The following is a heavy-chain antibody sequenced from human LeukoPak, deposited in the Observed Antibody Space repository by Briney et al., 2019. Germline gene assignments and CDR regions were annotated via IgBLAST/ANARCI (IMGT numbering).Heavy chain of an antibody. CDR2: VYHRGST. D-gene: IGHD4-17*01. CDR1: GGSISSSSYY. J-gene: IGHJ4*02. Sequence: SETLSLTCTVSGGSISSSSYYWGWIRQPPGKGLEWIGYVYHRGSTNYNPSLKSRVNISVDTSKSQFSLHLRSVTAADTAVYYCARTFPTVTGYFDYWGQGTLVTVSS. CDR3: ARTFPTVTGYFDY. V-gene: IGHV4-61*05.